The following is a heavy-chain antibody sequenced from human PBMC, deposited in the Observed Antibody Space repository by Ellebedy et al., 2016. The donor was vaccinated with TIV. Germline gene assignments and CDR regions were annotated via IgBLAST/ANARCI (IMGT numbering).Heavy chain of an antibody. V-gene: IGHV3-7*01. CDR2: IKQDGSQK. Sequence: PGGSLRLSCAASGFTFSTYWMNWVRQAPGKGLEWVANIKQDGSQKYYVDSVKGRFTITRDNAKNSLYLQMNSLSAEDTAVYYCARAYTIDDYWGQGTLVTVSS. J-gene: IGHJ4*02. CDR1: GFTFSTYW. D-gene: IGHD3-16*01. CDR3: ARAYTIDDY.